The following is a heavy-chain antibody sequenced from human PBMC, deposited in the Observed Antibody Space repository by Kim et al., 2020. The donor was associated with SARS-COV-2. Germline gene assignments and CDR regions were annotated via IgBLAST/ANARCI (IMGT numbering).Heavy chain of an antibody. CDR2: INSDGGNT. CDR3: VKGGGMRLVTGYFDC. CDR1: GFTFSSYA. Sequence: GGSLRLSCSASGFTFSSYAIHWVRQAPGKGLEYISAINSDGGNTYCADSVKGRFTISRDNSKNTLFLQMNNLRAEETAVYYCVKGGGMRLVTGYFDCWGQGTLVTVSS. D-gene: IGHD1-1*01. J-gene: IGHJ4*02. V-gene: IGHV3-64D*09.